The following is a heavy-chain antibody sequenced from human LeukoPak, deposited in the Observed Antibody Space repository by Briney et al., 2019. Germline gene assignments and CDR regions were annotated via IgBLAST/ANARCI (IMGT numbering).Heavy chain of an antibody. J-gene: IGHJ3*02. CDR2: INEDGSEK. CDR3: ARDPTGNDAFDI. V-gene: IGHV3-7*05. D-gene: IGHD1-1*01. CDR1: GFIFSDYW. Sequence: AGGSLRLSCAASGFIFSDYWMSWVRQAPGQRPEWVANINEDGSEKYYADSVKGRFTISRDNAKHSLYLQINSLKTEDTAMYYCARDPTGNDAFDIWGQGTMVTVPS.